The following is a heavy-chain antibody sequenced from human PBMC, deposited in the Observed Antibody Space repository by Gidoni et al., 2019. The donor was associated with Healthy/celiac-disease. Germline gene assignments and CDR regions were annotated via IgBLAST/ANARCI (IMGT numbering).Heavy chain of an antibody. J-gene: IGHJ4*02. CDR1: GGTFSSYA. V-gene: IGHV1-69*01. CDR2: IIPIFGTA. Sequence: QVQLVQSGAEVKKPGSSVKVSCKASGGTFSSYAISWVRQAPGQGLEWMGGIIPIFGTANYAQKFQGRVTITADEFTSTAYMELSSLRSEDTAVYYCARVREPIAYCGGDCYDYWGQGTLVTVSS. CDR3: ARVREPIAYCGGDCYDY. D-gene: IGHD2-21*01.